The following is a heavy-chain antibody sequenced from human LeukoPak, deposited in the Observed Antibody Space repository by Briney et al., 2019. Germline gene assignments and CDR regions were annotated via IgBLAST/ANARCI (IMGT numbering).Heavy chain of an antibody. CDR1: GFTFSSYA. D-gene: IGHD3-9*01. J-gene: IGHJ4*02. V-gene: IGHV3-23*01. Sequence: PGGSLRLSCAASGFTFSSYAMSWVRQAPGKGLEWVSAISGSGGSTYYADSVKGRFTISRDNSKNTLYLQMNSLRAEDTAVYYCAKDERVRYYDILTDLYYFDYWGQGTLVTVSS. CDR2: ISGSGGST. CDR3: AKDERVRYYDILTDLYYFDY.